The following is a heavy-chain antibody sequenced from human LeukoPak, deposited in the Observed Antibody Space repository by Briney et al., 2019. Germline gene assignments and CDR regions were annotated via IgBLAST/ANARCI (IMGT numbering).Heavy chain of an antibody. J-gene: IGHJ5*02. V-gene: IGHV3-74*01. D-gene: IGHD3-16*01. Sequence: GGSLRLSCAASGFTFSSYWMHWVRQAPGKGLVWVSRINSDGSSTSYADSVKGRFTISRDNAKNTLYLQMNSLRAEDTAVYYCARGGGSYGWFDPWGQGTLVTVSS. CDR3: ARGGGSYGWFDP. CDR2: INSDGSST. CDR1: GFTFSSYW.